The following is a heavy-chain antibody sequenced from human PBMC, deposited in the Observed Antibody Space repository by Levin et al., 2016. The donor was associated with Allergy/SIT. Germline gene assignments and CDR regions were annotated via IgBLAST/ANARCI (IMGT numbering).Heavy chain of an antibody. CDR2: IIPILGIA. J-gene: IGHJ6*02. D-gene: IGHD3-9*01. CDR3: ARGEPESSDYDILTDAYYYYGMDV. Sequence: WVRQAPGQGLEWMGRIIPILGIANYAQKFQGRVTITADKSTSTAYMELSSLRSGDTAVYYCARGEPESSDYDILTDAYYYYGMDVWGQGTTVTVSS. V-gene: IGHV1-69*04.